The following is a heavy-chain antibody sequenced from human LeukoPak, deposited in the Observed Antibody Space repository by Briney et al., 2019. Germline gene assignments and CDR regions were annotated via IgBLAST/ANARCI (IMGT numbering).Heavy chain of an antibody. CDR2: IYYSGST. D-gene: IGHD2-15*01. CDR3: ASTSGYCSGGNCYSAFDY. Sequence: SETLSLTCTVSGGSINSYYWNWIRQPSGKGLEWIGYIYYSGSTNYNPSLKSRLTISVDTSNNQFSLKLSSVTAADTAVYYCASTSGYCSGGNCYSAFDYWGQGTLVTVSS. J-gene: IGHJ4*02. CDR1: GGSINSYY. V-gene: IGHV4-59*01.